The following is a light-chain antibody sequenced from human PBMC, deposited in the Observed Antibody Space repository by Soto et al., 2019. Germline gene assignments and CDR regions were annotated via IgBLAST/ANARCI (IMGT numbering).Light chain of an antibody. J-gene: IGKJ4*01. Sequence: DIQMTQSPSTLSASVGDRVTITCRASQSISTWVAWYQQKPGKAPKLLIYKASSLESGVPSRFSGSGSGTEFTLTISSLQPDDFATYYFQQYDSLLTFGGGTRVEIK. V-gene: IGKV1-5*03. CDR2: KAS. CDR3: QQYDSLLT. CDR1: QSISTW.